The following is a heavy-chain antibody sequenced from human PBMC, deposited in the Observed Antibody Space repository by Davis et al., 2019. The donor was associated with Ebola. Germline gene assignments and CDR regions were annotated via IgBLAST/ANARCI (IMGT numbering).Heavy chain of an antibody. V-gene: IGHV1-69*13. J-gene: IGHJ6*03. CDR2: IIPIFGTA. Sequence: SVKVSCKASGGTFSSYAISWVRQAPGQELEWMGGIIPIFGTANYAQKFQGRVTITADESTSTAYMELSSLRSEDTAVYYCASRDDFWSGQYAGYYYMDVWGKGTTVTVSS. D-gene: IGHD3-3*01. CDR1: GGTFSSYA. CDR3: ASRDDFWSGQYAGYYYMDV.